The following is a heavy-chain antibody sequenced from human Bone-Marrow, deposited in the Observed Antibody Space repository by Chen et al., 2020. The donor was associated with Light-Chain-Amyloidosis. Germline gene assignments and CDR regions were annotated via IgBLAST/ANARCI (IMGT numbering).Heavy chain of an antibody. J-gene: IGHJ1*01. V-gene: IGHV1-3*01. Sequence: QLHVVQSGPEGKKPGASVNVSWKTLGYRFIGYALHWVRQAPGQRPEWIGWINVGKGNTKYSRRLQDRVTITRDTVATTAYMELNSLKSEDTAVYYCAAAINGEYFEFWGPDTLVTVSS. D-gene: IGHD2-8*01. CDR2: INVGKGNT. CDR1: GYRFIGYA. CDR3: AAAINGEYFEF.